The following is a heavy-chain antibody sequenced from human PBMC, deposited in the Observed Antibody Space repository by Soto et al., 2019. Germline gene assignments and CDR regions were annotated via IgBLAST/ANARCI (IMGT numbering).Heavy chain of an antibody. Sequence: PSHTLSLTCAISGDSVASNSAAWNSIRQSPSRGLGWLGRIYYRSKCNNDYALSVKSRITNNPNTPKNQLSLLLYSVTPEDTAIYYCTGITSFRGMDVWGQGTPVTVSS. J-gene: IGHJ6*02. D-gene: IGHD3-10*01. CDR1: GDSVASNSAA. CDR2: IYYRSKCNN. CDR3: TGITSFRGMDV. V-gene: IGHV6-1*01.